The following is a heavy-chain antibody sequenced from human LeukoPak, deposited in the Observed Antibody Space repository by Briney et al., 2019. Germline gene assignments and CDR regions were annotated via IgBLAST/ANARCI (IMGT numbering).Heavy chain of an antibody. CDR2: ISGSGVST. CDR1: GFTFSSYA. Sequence: GGSLRLSCAASGFTFSSYAMSWVRQAPGKGLEWVSAISGSGVSTFYADSVKGRFIISRDNSKNTLYLQMNSLRAEDTAVYYCAKWEYYGSGSYFYYYGMDVWGQGTTVTVSS. J-gene: IGHJ6*02. D-gene: IGHD3-10*01. CDR3: AKWEYYGSGSYFYYYGMDV. V-gene: IGHV3-23*01.